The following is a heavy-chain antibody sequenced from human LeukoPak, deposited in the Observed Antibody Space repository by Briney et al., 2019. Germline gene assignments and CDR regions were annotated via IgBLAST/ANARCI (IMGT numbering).Heavy chain of an antibody. Sequence: SETLSLTCTVSGGSISSHYWSWIRQPPGKGLEWIGYIYYSGSTNYNPSLKSRVTISVDTSKNQFSLKLSSVTAADTAVYYCARASSSTMIGGIGPWGQGTLVTVSS. CDR2: IYYSGST. J-gene: IGHJ5*02. CDR3: ARASSSTMIGGIGP. V-gene: IGHV4-59*11. D-gene: IGHD3-10*02. CDR1: GGSISSHY.